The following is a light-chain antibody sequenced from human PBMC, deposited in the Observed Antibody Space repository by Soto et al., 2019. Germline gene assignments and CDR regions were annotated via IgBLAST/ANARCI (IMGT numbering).Light chain of an antibody. Sequence: QSALTQPRSVSGSPGQSVTISCTGTSSDVGGYDYVSWYQQHPGKAPKLMIYEVSNRPSGVSNRFSGSKSGNTASLTISGLQAEDEADYYCSSYTYSGTPGYVFGSGTKLTVL. V-gene: IGLV2-14*01. CDR1: SSDVGGYDY. J-gene: IGLJ1*01. CDR2: EVS. CDR3: SSYTYSGTPGYV.